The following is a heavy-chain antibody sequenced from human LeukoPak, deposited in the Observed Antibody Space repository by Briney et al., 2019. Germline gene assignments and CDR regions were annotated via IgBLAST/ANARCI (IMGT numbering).Heavy chain of an antibody. CDR1: GGSISSYY. CDR2: IYYSGST. D-gene: IGHD2-2*01. CDR3: ARLPDPLYYYYGMDV. J-gene: IGHJ6*02. Sequence: SETLSLACTVSGGSISSYYWSWIRQPPGKGLEWIGYIYYSGSTNYNPSLKSRVTISVDTSKNQFSLKLSSVTAADTAVYYCARLPDPLYYYYGMDVWGQGTTVTVSS. V-gene: IGHV4-59*08.